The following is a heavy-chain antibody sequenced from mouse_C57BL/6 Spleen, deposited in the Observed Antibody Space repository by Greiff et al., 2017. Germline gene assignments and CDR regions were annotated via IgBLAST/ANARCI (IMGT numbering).Heavy chain of an antibody. CDR1: GYTFTSYW. CDR2: INPSSGYT. V-gene: IGHV1-7*01. Sequence: VQLQQSGAELAKPGASVKLSCKASGYTFTSYWMHWVKQRPGQGLEWIGYINPSSGYTKYNQKFKDKATLTAYKSSSTAYMQLSSLTYEDSAVYYCAPLPTFAYWGQGTLVTVSA. CDR3: APLPTFAY. J-gene: IGHJ3*01. D-gene: IGHD6-1*01.